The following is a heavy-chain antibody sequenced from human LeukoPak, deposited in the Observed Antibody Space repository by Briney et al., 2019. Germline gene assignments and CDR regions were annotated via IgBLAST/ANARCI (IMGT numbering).Heavy chain of an antibody. D-gene: IGHD6-19*01. CDR3: ARSIAVAGASPKDAFDI. CDR1: GGSISSSSYY. J-gene: IGHJ3*02. CDR2: IYYSGST. Sequence: PSETLSLTCTVSGGSISSSSYYWGWIRQPPGKGLEWVGSIYYSGSTDYNPSLKSRLTISVDTSKNQFSLKLSSVTAADSAVYYCARSIAVAGASPKDAFDIWGQGTMVTVSS. V-gene: IGHV4-39*07.